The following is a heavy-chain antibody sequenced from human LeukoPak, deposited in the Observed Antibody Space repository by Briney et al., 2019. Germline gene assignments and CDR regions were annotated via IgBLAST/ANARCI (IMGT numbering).Heavy chain of an antibody. CDR2: ISGSGGST. Sequence: GGSLRLSCAASGFTFSSYAMSWVRQAPGKGLEWVSAISGSGGSTYYADSVKGRSTISRDNAKNTVYLEMNSLSVEDTATYYCIRDFRSADLWGQGTLVTVTS. CDR3: IRDFRSADL. CDR1: GFTFSSYA. V-gene: IGHV3-23*01. J-gene: IGHJ5*02. D-gene: IGHD5-24*01.